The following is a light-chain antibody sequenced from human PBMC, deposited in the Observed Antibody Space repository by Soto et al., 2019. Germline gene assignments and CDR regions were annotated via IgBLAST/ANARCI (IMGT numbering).Light chain of an antibody. Sequence: QPVLTQPPSVSGAPGQRVTISCTGSSSNIGAGYDVHWYQQLPGTAPKLLIYGNTNRPSGVPDRFSGSKSGTSASLAITGLQAEDEADYYCCSYATSGVVFGGGTKVTVL. CDR2: GNT. CDR1: SSNIGAGYD. CDR3: CSYATSGVV. J-gene: IGLJ2*01. V-gene: IGLV1-40*01.